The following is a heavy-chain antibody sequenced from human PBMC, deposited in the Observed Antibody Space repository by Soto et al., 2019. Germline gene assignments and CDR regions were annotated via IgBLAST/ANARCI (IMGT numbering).Heavy chain of an antibody. J-gene: IGHJ3*02. V-gene: IGHV3-64*01. D-gene: IGHD1-26*01. CDR1: GFTFSSYA. Sequence: PGGSLRLSCAASGFTFSSYAMHWVRQAPGKGLEYVSAISSNGGSTYYANSVKGRFTISRDNSKNTLYLQMGSLRAEDMAVYYCARAWGYAFDIWGQGTMVTVSS. CDR3: ARAWGYAFDI. CDR2: ISSNGGST.